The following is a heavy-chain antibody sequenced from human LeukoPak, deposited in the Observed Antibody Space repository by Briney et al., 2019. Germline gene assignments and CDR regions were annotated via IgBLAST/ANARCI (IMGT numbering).Heavy chain of an antibody. CDR1: GFTFSDYY. CDR3: ARDGDYGDYIDY. D-gene: IGHD4-17*01. Sequence: GGPLRLSCAASGFTFSDYYMSWIRQAPGKGLEWVSYISSSNSYTKDADSVKGRFTISRDNAKNSLYLQMNSLRAEDTAVYYCARDGDYGDYIDYWGQGTLVTVSS. CDR2: ISSSNSYT. V-gene: IGHV3-11*05. J-gene: IGHJ4*02.